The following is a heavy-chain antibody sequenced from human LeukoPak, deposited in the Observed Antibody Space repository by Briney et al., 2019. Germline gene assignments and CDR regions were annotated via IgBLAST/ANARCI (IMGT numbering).Heavy chain of an antibody. CDR3: ARTYYYGSGSYYSLDY. D-gene: IGHD3-10*01. CDR1: GFTVSSNY. Sequence: GGSLRLSCAASGFTVSSNYMSWVRQAPGKGLEWVSVIYSGVSTYYADSVKGRFTISRDNSKNTLYLQMNSLRAEDTAVYYCARTYYYGSGSYYSLDYWGQGTLVTVSS. J-gene: IGHJ4*02. V-gene: IGHV3-66*01. CDR2: IYSGVST.